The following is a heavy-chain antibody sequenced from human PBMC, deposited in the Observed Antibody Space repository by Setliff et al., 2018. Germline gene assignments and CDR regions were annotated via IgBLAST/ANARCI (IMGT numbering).Heavy chain of an antibody. D-gene: IGHD6-19*01. V-gene: IGHV4-61*09. J-gene: IGHJ6*03. Sequence: PSETLSLTCTVSGDPMSSRTNYWSWIRQPAGKGPEWIGHIYASWSTNYNPSLKSRVTISLDTSKNQFSLNLTSVTAADTAVYYCARATSGWYSAYYYYMDVWGKGTTVTVSS. CDR3: ARATSGWYSAYYYYMDV. CDR2: IYASWST. CDR1: GDPMSSRTNY.